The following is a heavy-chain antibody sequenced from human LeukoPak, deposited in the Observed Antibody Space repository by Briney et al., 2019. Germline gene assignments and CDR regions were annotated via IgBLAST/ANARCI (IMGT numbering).Heavy chain of an antibody. CDR3: ASNTIFGVVNPLVAFDI. J-gene: IGHJ3*02. Sequence: ASVKVSCKASGGTFSSYAISWVRQAPGQGLEWMGGIIPIFGTANYAQKFQGRVTITADESTSTAYMELSSLRSEDTAVYYCASNTIFGVVNPLVAFDIWGQGTMVTVSS. D-gene: IGHD3-3*01. V-gene: IGHV1-69*13. CDR1: GGTFSSYA. CDR2: IIPIFGTA.